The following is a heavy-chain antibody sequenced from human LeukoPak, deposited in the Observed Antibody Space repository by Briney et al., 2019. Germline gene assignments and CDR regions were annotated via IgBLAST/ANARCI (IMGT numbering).Heavy chain of an antibody. V-gene: IGHV3-11*04. D-gene: IGHD2-15*01. CDR3: TRRVAMAI. CDR1: GTSFSDYY. CDR2: ISGSGDTI. J-gene: IGHJ4*02. Sequence: PGGSLRLSCAASGTSFSDYYMSWIRQAPGKGLEWIAYISGSGDTIKYADFVEGRFTISRDNAKRSVYLEMNSLTDEDTAVYFCTRRVAMAIWSQGTLVTVSS.